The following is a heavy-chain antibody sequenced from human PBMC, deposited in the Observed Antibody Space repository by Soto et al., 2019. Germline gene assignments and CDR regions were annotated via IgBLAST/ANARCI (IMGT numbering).Heavy chain of an antibody. J-gene: IGHJ6*02. V-gene: IGHV1-69*10. D-gene: IGHD4-17*01. CDR2: IIPILGTA. Sequence: SVKVSCKASGGTFSSYAISWVRQAPGQGLEWMGGIIPILGTANYAQKFQGRVTITADKSTSTAYMELSSLRSEDTAVYYCARDYGDSEGGMDVWGQGTTVTVSS. CDR3: ARDYGDSEGGMDV. CDR1: GGTFSSYA.